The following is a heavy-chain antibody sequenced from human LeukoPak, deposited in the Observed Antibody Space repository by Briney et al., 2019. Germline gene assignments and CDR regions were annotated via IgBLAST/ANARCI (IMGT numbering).Heavy chain of an antibody. Sequence: GGSLRLSCAASGFTFSSYEMNWVRQAPGKGLEWISYISGGGSSIYYADSVKGRFTISRDNAKSSLYLQMNSLRAEDTAVYYCARGAGTIAAAGTGMPVGYFDYWGQSTLVTVSS. V-gene: IGHV3-48*03. CDR3: ARGAGTIAAAGTGMPVGYFDY. J-gene: IGHJ4*02. CDR1: GFTFSSYE. D-gene: IGHD6-13*01. CDR2: ISGGGSSI.